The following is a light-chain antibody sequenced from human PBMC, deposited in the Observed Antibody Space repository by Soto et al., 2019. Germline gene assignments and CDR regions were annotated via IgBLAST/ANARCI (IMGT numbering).Light chain of an antibody. J-gene: IGKJ1*01. CDR2: AAS. V-gene: IGKV1-9*01. Sequence: IQLTQSPSSLSASVGDRVTITCRASQGISSSLAWYQQQPGKAPKLLIYAASTLQSGVPSRFSGSGSGTDFTLTISSLQPEDFATYYCQQYGSSPRTFGHGTKVEIK. CDR1: QGISSS. CDR3: QQYGSSPRT.